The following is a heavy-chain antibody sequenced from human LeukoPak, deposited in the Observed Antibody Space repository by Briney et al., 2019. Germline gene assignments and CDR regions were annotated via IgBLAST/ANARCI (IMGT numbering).Heavy chain of an antibody. CDR2: IYYSGST. J-gene: IGHJ4*02. D-gene: IGHD3-3*01. CDR3: ARGIFGVADFDY. V-gene: IGHV4-59*01. CDR1: GGSISSYY. Sequence: SETLSLTCTVSGGSISSYYWSWIRQPPGKGLEWIGYIYYSGSTNCNPSLKSRVTISVDTSKNQFSLKLSSVTAADTAVYYCARGIFGVADFDYWGQGTLVTVSS.